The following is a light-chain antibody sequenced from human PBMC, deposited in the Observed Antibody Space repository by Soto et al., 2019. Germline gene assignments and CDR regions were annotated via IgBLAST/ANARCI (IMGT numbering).Light chain of an antibody. J-gene: IGLJ1*01. CDR1: TSNIETNT. CDR2: SYT. CDR3: AAWDDSLNTYV. Sequence: QSVLTQPPSASGTPGQRVTISCSGSTSNIETNTVNWYQHLPGSVPKLLIHSYTQRPSGVPDRFSGSRSGTSASLAISGLQSEDEADYYCAAWDDSLNTYVFGTGTKLTVL. V-gene: IGLV1-44*01.